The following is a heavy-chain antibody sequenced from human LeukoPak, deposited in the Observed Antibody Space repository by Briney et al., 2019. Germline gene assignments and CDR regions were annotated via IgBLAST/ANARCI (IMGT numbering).Heavy chain of an antibody. CDR1: GGSISSGSYY. Sequence: SETLSLTCTVSGGSISSGSYYWSWIRQPAGKGPEWIGRTYTSGSTNYNPSLKSRVTISVDTSKNQFSLKLSSVTAADTAVYYCAREVITIFGVVTHYNWFDPWGQGTLVTVSS. J-gene: IGHJ5*02. D-gene: IGHD3-3*01. CDR3: AREVITIFGVVTHYNWFDP. V-gene: IGHV4-61*02. CDR2: TYTSGST.